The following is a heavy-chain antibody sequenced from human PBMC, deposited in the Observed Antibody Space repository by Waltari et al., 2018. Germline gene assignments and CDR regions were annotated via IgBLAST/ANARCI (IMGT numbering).Heavy chain of an antibody. CDR1: GYSFSSYW. D-gene: IGHD1-7*01. CDR2: IYPGDSDT. Sequence: EVQLVQSGAEVKKPGESLKISCTGSGYSFSSYWIAWVRQMPGKGLEWMGIIYPGDSDTRYRPSFQGHVTISADKSISTAYLQWSSLKASDTAIYYCARHDKGITGTTEGWDYYFYMDVWGKGTTVTVSS. V-gene: IGHV5-51*01. J-gene: IGHJ6*03. CDR3: ARHDKGITGTTEGWDYYFYMDV.